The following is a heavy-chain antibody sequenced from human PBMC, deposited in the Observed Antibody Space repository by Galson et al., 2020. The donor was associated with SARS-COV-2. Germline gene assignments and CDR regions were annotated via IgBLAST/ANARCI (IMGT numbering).Heavy chain of an antibody. D-gene: IGHD4-4*01. CDR1: GFTFSAIS. V-gene: IGHV3-30*04. CDR2: ISSDAINE. CDR3: ARDERDGYSLCLFDY. Sequence: ARSLRLFCAASGFTFSAISMHWVRQAPGKGLEWVAVISSDAINEYYTDSVNGRFTISRDNSKNTLFLPMNSLRVEDTAIYDCARDERDGYSLCLFDYWGQGTLVTVSS. J-gene: IGHJ4*02.